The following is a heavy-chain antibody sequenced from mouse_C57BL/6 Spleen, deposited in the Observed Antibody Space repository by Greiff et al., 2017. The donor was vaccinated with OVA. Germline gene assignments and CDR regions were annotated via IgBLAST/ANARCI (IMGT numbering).Heavy chain of an antibody. CDR1: GYTFTSYW. J-gene: IGHJ1*03. CDR3: ARKGYGNYGWYFDV. V-gene: IGHV1-52*01. D-gene: IGHD2-1*01. Sequence: QVHVKQPGAELVRPGSSVKLSCKASGYTFTSYWMHWVKQRPIQGLEWIGNIEPSDSETNYNQKFKDKATLTVDKSSSQAYMQLSSLTSEDSAVYYCARKGYGNYGWYFDVWGTGTTVTVSS. CDR2: IEPSDSET.